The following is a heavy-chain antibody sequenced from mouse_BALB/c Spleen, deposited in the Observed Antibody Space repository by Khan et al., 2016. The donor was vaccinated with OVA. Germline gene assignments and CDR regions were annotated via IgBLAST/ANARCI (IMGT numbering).Heavy chain of an antibody. CDR1: GYSITSDYA. CDR2: ISYSGRT. J-gene: IGHJ2*01. V-gene: IGHV3-2*02. D-gene: IGHD1-1*01. Sequence: EVQLQESGPGQVKPSQSLSLTCTVTGYSITSDYAWNWIRQFPGNKLEWMGYISYSGRTSYNPSLKSRISITRDTSKNQFFLQLNSVTTEDTATYYCAKSVTITTVVATDFDYWGQGTTLTVSS. CDR3: AKSVTITTVVATDFDY.